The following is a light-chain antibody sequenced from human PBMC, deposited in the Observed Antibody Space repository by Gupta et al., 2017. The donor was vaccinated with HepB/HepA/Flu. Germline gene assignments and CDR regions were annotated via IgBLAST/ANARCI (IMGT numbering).Light chain of an antibody. V-gene: IGKV3-20*01. CDR1: QTVRSDF. CDR2: GAS. Sequence: EIVLTQSPGTLSLSRGERATLSCRASQTVRSDFLAWYQHKPGQAPRLLIYGASSRVAGIPDRFSGTGSGTDFTLTISRLEPEDFAVYYCQQYDNSPPLTFGGGTKVEIK. J-gene: IGKJ4*01. CDR3: QQYDNSPPLT.